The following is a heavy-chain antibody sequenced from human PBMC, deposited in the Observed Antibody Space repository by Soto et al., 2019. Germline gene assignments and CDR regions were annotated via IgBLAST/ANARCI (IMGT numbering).Heavy chain of an antibody. CDR3: AKSPHYYYHVMDV. CDR2: IRSKANSYAT. V-gene: IGHV3-73*01. Sequence: PGGSLRLSCAASGFTFSGSAMHWVRQASGKGLEWVGRIRSKANSYATAYAASVKGRFAISRDNSKNTLYLQMNSLRAEDTAVYYCAKSPHYYYHVMDVWGQGTTVTVSS. J-gene: IGHJ6*02. CDR1: GFTFSGSA.